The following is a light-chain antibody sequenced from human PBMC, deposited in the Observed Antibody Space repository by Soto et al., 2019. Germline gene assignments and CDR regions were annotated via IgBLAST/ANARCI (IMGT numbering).Light chain of an antibody. CDR2: EGT. Sequence: QSALTQPASVSGSPGQSITISCTGTSSGVRNYNLVSWYQEHPGKAPKLIIYEGTKRPSGVSNRFSGSKSGNTASLTISGLQAEDEADYYCCSYAGSSTLGVFGGGTQLTVL. CDR3: CSYAGSSTLGV. J-gene: IGLJ2*01. CDR1: SSGVRNYNL. V-gene: IGLV2-23*01.